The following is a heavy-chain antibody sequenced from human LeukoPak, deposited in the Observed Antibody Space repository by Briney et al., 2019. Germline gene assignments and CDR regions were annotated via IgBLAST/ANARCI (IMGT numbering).Heavy chain of an antibody. CDR1: GGSISSYY. J-gene: IGHJ6*03. CDR3: AREDIVVVPAGHYYYMDV. V-gene: IGHV4-4*08. Sequence: SETLSLTCTVSGGSISSYYWSWIRQPPGKGLEWIGYIYTSGSTNYNPSLKSRVTMSVDTSKNQFSLKLSSVTAADTAVYYCAREDIVVVPAGHYYYMDVWGKGTTVTVSS. D-gene: IGHD2-2*01. CDR2: IYTSGST.